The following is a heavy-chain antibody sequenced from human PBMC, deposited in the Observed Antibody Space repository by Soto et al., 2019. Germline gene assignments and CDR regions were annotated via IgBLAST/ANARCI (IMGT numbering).Heavy chain of an antibody. CDR3: ARGVYDFLSGRPKGLEY. CDR1: GFTFSGSA. Sequence: EVQLVESGGGLVQPGGSLTLCCAASGFTFSGSAMHWVRQASGKGLEWVGHIRSKANSYATAYAVSVKGRFTMSRDDSRNTAYLQMISLKTEDTAVYYCARGVYDFLSGRPKGLEYWGQGTVVTVSS. V-gene: IGHV3-73*02. CDR2: IRSKANSYAT. J-gene: IGHJ4*02. D-gene: IGHD3-3*01.